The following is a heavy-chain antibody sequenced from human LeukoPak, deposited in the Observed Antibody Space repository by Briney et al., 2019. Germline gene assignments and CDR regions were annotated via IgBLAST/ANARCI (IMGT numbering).Heavy chain of an antibody. CDR3: ARDLYSSSWYGDY. D-gene: IGHD6-13*01. V-gene: IGHV3-11*01. CDR1: GFTFSDYY. J-gene: IGHJ4*02. Sequence: GGSLRLSCAASGFTFSDYYMSWIRQAPGKGLAWVSYISSSGSTIYYADSVKGRFTISRDNAKNSLYLQMNSLRAEDTAVYYCARDLYSSSWYGDYWGQGTLVTVSS. CDR2: ISSSGSTI.